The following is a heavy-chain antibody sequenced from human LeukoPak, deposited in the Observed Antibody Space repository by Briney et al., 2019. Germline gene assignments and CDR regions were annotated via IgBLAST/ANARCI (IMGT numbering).Heavy chain of an antibody. CDR1: GFTFSSYE. CDR2: ISSSGSTI. D-gene: IGHD2-8*01. J-gene: IGHJ6*03. CDR3: AKGTMGSNYYYYYMDV. Sequence: GESLRLSCAASGFTFSSYEFNWVRQAPGKGLEWVSYISSSGSTIYYADSVKGRFTISRDNAKNSLYLQMNSLRAEDTAVYYCAKGTMGSNYYYYYMDVWGKGTTVTVSS. V-gene: IGHV3-48*03.